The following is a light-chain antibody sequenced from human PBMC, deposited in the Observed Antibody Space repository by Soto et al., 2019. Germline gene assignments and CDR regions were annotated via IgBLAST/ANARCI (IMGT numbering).Light chain of an antibody. CDR1: QSLRHSNGYNY. J-gene: IGKJ2*01. CDR3: MQALQTPLYT. V-gene: IGKV2-28*01. CDR2: LGS. Sequence: DIVMTQSPLSLPVTPGEPASISCRSSQSLRHSNGYNYLDWYLQKPGQSPQLLIYLGSNRASGVPDRFSGSGSGTDFTLDISRVEAEDVGVYYCMQALQTPLYTFGQGTKLEIK.